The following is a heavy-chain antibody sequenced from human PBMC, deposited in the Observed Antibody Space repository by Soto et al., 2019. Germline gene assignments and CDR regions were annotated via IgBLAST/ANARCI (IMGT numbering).Heavy chain of an antibody. CDR1: GFTFSDSV. CDR2: IRAKTNNYAT. V-gene: IGHV3-73*01. Sequence: PGGSLRLSCAASGFTFSDSVIHWVRQASGKRLEWVGRIRAKTNNYATAYTASVKGRFSISRDDSKSMAYLQMSSLQTEDTAVYYCARHTDYYDSSGYWGWGLGTLVTFSS. CDR3: ARHTDYYDSSGYWG. J-gene: IGHJ4*02. D-gene: IGHD3-22*01.